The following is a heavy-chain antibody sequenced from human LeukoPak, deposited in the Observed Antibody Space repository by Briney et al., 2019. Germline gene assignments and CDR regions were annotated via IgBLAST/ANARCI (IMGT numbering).Heavy chain of an antibody. CDR1: GGSFSGYY. J-gene: IGHJ4*02. V-gene: IGHV4-34*01. Sequence: SETLSLTCAVYGGSFSGYYWNWIRQPPGKGLEWIGEISHSGSTKHNPSLKSRVTISVDTSKNQFSLRLNSVTAADTAVYYCTRLDGGLGIDSWGQGTLVTVSS. D-gene: IGHD3/OR15-3a*01. CDR3: TRLDGGLGIDS. CDR2: ISHSGST.